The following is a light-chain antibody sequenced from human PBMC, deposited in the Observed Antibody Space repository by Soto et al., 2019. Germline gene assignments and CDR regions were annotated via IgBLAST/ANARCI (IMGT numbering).Light chain of an antibody. CDR3: SAWDDNIYGPV. CDR1: SSNIGSKY. J-gene: IGLJ2*01. Sequence: QSVLTQPPSASGTPGQRVTISCSGSSSNIGSKYVYWYQQLPGTAPKLLIYRDNQRPSGVPDRFSGSKSGTSASLTISGLQSEDEADYFCSAWDDNIYGPVFGGGTKLTVL. CDR2: RDN. V-gene: IGLV1-44*01.